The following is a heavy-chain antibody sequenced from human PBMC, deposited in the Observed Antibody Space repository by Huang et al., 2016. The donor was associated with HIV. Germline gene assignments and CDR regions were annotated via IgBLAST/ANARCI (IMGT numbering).Heavy chain of an antibody. Sequence: EVQLVESGGALIQPGGSLRLSCAGSGFTVRGNYITWVRQAPGKGLEWVSVIFSGGRIYYADSGRGRFTVSRDNSKNILYLQMNNLRADDTAVYYCARGAESSWYGNYYYGMDVWGPGTTVTVS. D-gene: IGHD6-13*01. V-gene: IGHV3-53*01. J-gene: IGHJ6*02. CDR1: GFTVRGNY. CDR3: ARGAESSWYGNYYYGMDV. CDR2: IFSGGRI.